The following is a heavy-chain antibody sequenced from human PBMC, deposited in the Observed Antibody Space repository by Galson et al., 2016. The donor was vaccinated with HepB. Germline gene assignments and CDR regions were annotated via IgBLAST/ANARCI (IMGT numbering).Heavy chain of an antibody. V-gene: IGHV4-34*01. D-gene: IGHD2/OR15-2a*01. CDR1: GGSFSGYY. CDR2: ISHSGST. J-gene: IGHJ3*02. Sequence: ETLSLTCVVYGGSFSGYYWSWIRQSPGKGLEWIGEISHSGSTNYNPSFKSRVTISVDTSKNQFSLKVTSVTAADTAVYYCARGPHIVIVPGTSATDAFDIWGQGTMVTVSS. CDR3: ARGPHIVIVPGTSATDAFDI.